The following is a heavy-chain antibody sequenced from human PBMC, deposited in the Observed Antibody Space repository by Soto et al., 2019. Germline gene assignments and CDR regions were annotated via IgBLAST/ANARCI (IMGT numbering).Heavy chain of an antibody. V-gene: IGHV3-30*04. CDR3: XXXXXXXXXXXXAY. Sequence: QVQLVQSGGGVVQPGRSLRLSCAASGFNFNTYIMHWVRQAPGKGLEWVAIIFPNGRDKEYADSVKGRFTISRDNSNNRXXLQXXXXXXXXXXXXXXXXXXXXXXXXXXAYXGQGALVTVSS. CDR2: IFPNGRDK. CDR1: GFNFNTYI. J-gene: IGHJ4*02.